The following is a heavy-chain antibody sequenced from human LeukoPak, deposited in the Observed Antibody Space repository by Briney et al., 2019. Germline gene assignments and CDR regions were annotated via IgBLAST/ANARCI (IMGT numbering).Heavy chain of an antibody. V-gene: IGHV3-23*01. CDR1: GFTFNIYA. Sequence: GGSLRLSCAASGFTFNIYAMNWVRQAPGKGLEWVSAIGSSGATIYYADSVKGRFTISRDNSKNTLYLQMNSLRVEDTAIYYCAKGRIGSSWLNWSDPWGQGTVVTVSS. D-gene: IGHD6-13*01. J-gene: IGHJ5*02. CDR3: AKGRIGSSWLNWSDP. CDR2: IGSSGATI.